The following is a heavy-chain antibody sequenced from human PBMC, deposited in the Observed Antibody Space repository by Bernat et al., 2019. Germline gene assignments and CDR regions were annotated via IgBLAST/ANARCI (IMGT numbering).Heavy chain of an antibody. CDR1: GGSISSSGYY. CDR2: VYYSGST. Sequence: QLQLQESGPGLVKPSETLSLTCTVSGGSISSSGYYWGWIRQPPGKGLEWIGSVYYSGSTYYNPSLKSRVTISVDTPKSQFSLKLGSVTAADTAVYYCRGYTGGYIFDSWGQGTLVTVSS. J-gene: IGHJ4*02. D-gene: IGHD1-26*01. CDR3: RGYTGGYIFDS. V-gene: IGHV4-39*01.